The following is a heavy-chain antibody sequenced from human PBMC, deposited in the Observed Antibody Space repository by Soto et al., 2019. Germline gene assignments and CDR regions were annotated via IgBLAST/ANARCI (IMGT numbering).Heavy chain of an antibody. D-gene: IGHD6-19*01. Sequence: QVQLLQSGAEVKKPGSSVRVSCEASGGTFRTYAISWVRQAPGQGLEWMGEIIPIFGTVNYAQKFQGRVTMTARKSTATVHRDPGRLRSEDTAVYYCAKGAVAGTPTSYYYYGMDVWGQGTTVTVSS. CDR3: AKGAVAGTPTSYYYYGMDV. CDR1: GGTFRTYA. V-gene: IGHV1-69*14. J-gene: IGHJ6*02. CDR2: IIPIFGTV.